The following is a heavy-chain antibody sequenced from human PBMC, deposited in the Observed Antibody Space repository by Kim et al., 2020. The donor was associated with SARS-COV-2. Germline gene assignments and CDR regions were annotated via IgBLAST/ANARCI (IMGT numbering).Heavy chain of an antibody. Sequence: SETLSLTCTVSGGSISSSSYYWGWIRQPPGKGLEWIGSIYYSGSTYYNPSLKSRVTISVDTSKNQFSLKLSSVTAADTAVYYCARRERLQRQTWFGELLSTDAFDIWGQGTMVTVSS. CDR2: IYYSGST. V-gene: IGHV4-39*01. J-gene: IGHJ3*02. CDR3: ARRERLQRQTWFGELLSTDAFDI. D-gene: IGHD3-10*01. CDR1: GGSISSSSYY.